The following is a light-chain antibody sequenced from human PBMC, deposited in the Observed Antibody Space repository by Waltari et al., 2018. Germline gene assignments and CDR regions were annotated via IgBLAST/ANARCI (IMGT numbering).Light chain of an antibody. J-gene: IGKJ4*01. CDR1: QTISTN. Sequence: EIVMTQSPGTLSVSPGERATLSCRASQTISTNLAWYQQKPGQAPRLLIFGASPRATGIPARFSGSGSGTEFTLTISSLQSEDFAIYYCQQYNLWPLTFGGGTTVEI. CDR2: GAS. CDR3: QQYNLWPLT. V-gene: IGKV3-15*01.